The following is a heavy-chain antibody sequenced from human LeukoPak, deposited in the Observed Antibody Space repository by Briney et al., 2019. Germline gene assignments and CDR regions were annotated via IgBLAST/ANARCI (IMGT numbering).Heavy chain of an antibody. CDR3: AKTDTAMVKGFDY. J-gene: IGHJ4*02. CDR2: ISGSGGST. Sequence: GGSLRLSCAASGFTFSSYAMSWVRQAPGKGREWVAAISGSGGSTYYADSVKGRFTISRDNSKNTLYLQMNSLRAEDTAVYYCAKTDTAMVKGFDYWGQGALVTVSS. D-gene: IGHD5-18*01. V-gene: IGHV3-23*01. CDR1: GFTFSSYA.